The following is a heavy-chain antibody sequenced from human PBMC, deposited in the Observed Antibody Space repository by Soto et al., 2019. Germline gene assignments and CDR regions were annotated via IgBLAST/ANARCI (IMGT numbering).Heavy chain of an antibody. CDR1: GGTFSSYT. J-gene: IGHJ6*02. CDR2: IIPIFGTA. Sequence: SVKVSCKASGGTFSSYTISWVRQAPGQGLEWMGGIIPIFGTANYAQKFQGRVTITADESTSTAYMELSSLRSEDTAVYYCARGGYSYGYSGMDVWGQGTTVTVSS. CDR3: ARGGYSYGYSGMDV. D-gene: IGHD5-18*01. V-gene: IGHV1-69*13.